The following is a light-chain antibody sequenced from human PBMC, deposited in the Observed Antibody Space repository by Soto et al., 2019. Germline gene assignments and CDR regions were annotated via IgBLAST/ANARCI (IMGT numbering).Light chain of an antibody. J-gene: IGLJ2*01. Sequence: QSALTQPASVSGSPGQSITISCTGTSSDVGRYNFVSWYQQQPGKVPKLMIYEVSNRLSGVSNRFSGSKSGNTASLTISGLQAEDEADYYCCSYTNTSTLVVFGGGTKLTVL. CDR1: SSDVGRYNF. CDR3: CSYTNTSTLVV. CDR2: EVS. V-gene: IGLV2-14*01.